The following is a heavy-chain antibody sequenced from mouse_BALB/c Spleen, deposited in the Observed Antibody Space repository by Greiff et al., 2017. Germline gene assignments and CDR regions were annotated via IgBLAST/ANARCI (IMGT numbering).Heavy chain of an antibody. CDR2: ISSGGST. Sequence: EVKLMESGGGLVKPGGSLKLSCAASGFTFSSYAMSWVRQTPEKRLEWVASISSGGSTYYPDSVKGRFTISRDNARNILYLQMSSLRSEDTAMYYCARGRTTVVDYYAMDYWGQGTSVTVSS. CDR1: GFTFSSYA. CDR3: ARGRTTVVDYYAMDY. D-gene: IGHD1-1*01. V-gene: IGHV5-6-5*01. J-gene: IGHJ4*01.